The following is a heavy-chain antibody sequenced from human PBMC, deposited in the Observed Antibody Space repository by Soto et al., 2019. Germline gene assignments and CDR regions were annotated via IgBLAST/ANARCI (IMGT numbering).Heavy chain of an antibody. CDR2: INHSGST. J-gene: IGHJ6*02. CDR1: GGSFSGYY. CDR3: ARARLYGSGSYLLYYYGMDV. Sequence: SETLSLTCAVYGGSFSGYYWSWIRQPPGKGLEWIGEINHSGSTNYNPSLKSRVTISVDTSKNQFSLKLSSVTAADTAVYYCARARLYGSGSYLLYYYGMDVWGQGTTVTVSS. D-gene: IGHD3-10*01. V-gene: IGHV4-34*01.